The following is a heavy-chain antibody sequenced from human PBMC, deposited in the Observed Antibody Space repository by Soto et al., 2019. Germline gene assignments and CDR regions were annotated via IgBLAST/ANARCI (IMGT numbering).Heavy chain of an antibody. Sequence: SETLSLTCIVSGDSVSGSYWSWIRQPPGKGLEWIGNIHHTGRTNYNPSLRSRATMSVDTSKNQFSLNLDSMTAADTAVYYCARSIAGVRTFYFYSYMDGCGKGTSVTVSS. J-gene: IGHJ6*03. CDR2: IHHTGRT. CDR1: GDSVSGSY. V-gene: IGHV4-4*08. CDR3: ARSIAGVRTFYFYSYMDG. D-gene: IGHD1-1*01.